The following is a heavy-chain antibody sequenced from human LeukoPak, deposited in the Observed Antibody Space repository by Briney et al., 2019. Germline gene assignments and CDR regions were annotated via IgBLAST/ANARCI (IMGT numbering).Heavy chain of an antibody. V-gene: IGHV1-2*02. CDR1: GYTFTGYY. D-gene: IGHD3/OR15-3a*01. J-gene: IGHJ4*02. CDR2: INPNNGDT. Sequence: GSVKVSCTASGYTFTGYYMHWVRQAPGQGLEWMGWINPNNGDTNFAHTFQGRVTMTRDNSKNTVYMELSSLRSDDTAVYYCARRGYEFSDLDNWGQGTMVTVSS. CDR3: ARRGYEFSDLDN.